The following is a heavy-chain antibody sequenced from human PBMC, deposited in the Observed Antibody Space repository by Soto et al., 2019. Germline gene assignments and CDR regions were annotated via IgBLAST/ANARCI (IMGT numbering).Heavy chain of an antibody. CDR3: TTRTTVTTSPHDI. D-gene: IGHD4-17*01. CDR1: GFTFSNAW. Sequence: GGSLRLSCAASGFTFSNAWMSWVRQAPGKGLEWVGRIKSKTDGGTTDYAAPVKGRFTISRDDSKNTLYLQMNSLKTEDTAVYYCTTRTTVTTSPHDIWGQGTMVTVSS. CDR2: IKSKTDGGTT. J-gene: IGHJ3*02. V-gene: IGHV3-15*01.